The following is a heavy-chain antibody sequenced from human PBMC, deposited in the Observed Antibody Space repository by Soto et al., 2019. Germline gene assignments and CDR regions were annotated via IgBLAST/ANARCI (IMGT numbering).Heavy chain of an antibody. CDR2: IYSGGST. CDR1: GFTVSSNY. J-gene: IGHJ6*02. V-gene: IGHV3-53*01. CDR3: ARDWPPSVGGYYYGMDV. D-gene: IGHD3-10*01. Sequence: GGSLRLSCAASGFTVSSNYMSWVRQAPGKGLEWVSVIYSGGSTYYADSVKGRFTISRDNSKNTLYLQMNSLRAEDTAVYYCARDWPPSVGGYYYGMDVWGQGTTVTVSS.